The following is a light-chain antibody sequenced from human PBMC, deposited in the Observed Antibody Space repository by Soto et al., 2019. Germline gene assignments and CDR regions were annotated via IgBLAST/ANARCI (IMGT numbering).Light chain of an antibody. CDR1: RSDIGDSNF. Sequence: QSVLAQPASVSGSPGRSVTISCTGPRSDIGDSNFISWYQHSPGKAPRLLIYEVNNRPSGVSRRFSGSKAGNTASLTISGLLEDDEADYFCASFRSGTILVFGSGTKVTVL. V-gene: IGLV2-14*01. CDR3: ASFRSGTILV. CDR2: EVN. J-gene: IGLJ1*01.